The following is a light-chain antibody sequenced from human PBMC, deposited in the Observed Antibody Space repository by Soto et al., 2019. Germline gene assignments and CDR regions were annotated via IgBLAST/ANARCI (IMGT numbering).Light chain of an antibody. CDR1: SGDIGSYNR. Sequence: QSALARPASESGSPGQSITISCTGTSGDIGSYNRVSWYQQHPGNAPTLILYEFTDRPSRVSNRFSGSKSGNTDSLTTSGLQAEDEAEYDWRSYTNINTRACVFGTGTKVTVL. CDR2: EFT. V-gene: IGLV2-14*01. CDR3: RSYTNINTRACV. J-gene: IGLJ1*01.